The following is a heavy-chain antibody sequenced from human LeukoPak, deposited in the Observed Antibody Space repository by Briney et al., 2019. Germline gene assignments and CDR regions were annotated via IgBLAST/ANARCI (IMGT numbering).Heavy chain of an antibody. CDR3: AKVYEYGDHDWFDS. CDR1: GFTFSSYG. CDR2: IRYDGSNK. Sequence: GGSLRLSCAASGFTFSSYGMHWVRQAPGKGLEWVAFIRYDGSNKQYADSVKGRFTISRDSSKNTLYLQVSSLRAEDTAVYYCAKVYEYGDHDWFDSWGQGTLVTVSS. J-gene: IGHJ5*01. V-gene: IGHV3-30*02. D-gene: IGHD4/OR15-4a*01.